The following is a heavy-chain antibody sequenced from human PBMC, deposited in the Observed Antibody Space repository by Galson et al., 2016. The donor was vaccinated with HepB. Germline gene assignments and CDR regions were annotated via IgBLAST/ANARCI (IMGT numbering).Heavy chain of an antibody. CDR3: ARFTQQWLDRVYYFDY. V-gene: IGHV3-23*01. D-gene: IGHD6-19*01. Sequence: SCAASGFTFSIYAMSWVRQAPGKGLEWVSAISGDGTGTYYAGSVQGRSTSSRDRPKNTLYLQMNSLRADDTAVYYCARFTQQWLDRVYYFDYWGQGTLVTVSS. CDR1: GFTFSIYA. CDR2: ISGDGTGT. J-gene: IGHJ4*02.